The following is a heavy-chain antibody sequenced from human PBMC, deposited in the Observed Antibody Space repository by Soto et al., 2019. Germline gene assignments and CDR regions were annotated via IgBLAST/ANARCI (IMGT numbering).Heavy chain of an antibody. CDR2: INAGNGNT. CDR1: GYTFTSYA. CDR3: ARPRGYCSSTSCFNWFDP. V-gene: IGHV1-3*01. Sequence: ASVKVSCKASGYTFTSYAMHWVRQAPGQRLEWMGWINAGNGNTKYSQKFQGRVTITRDTSASTAYMELSSLRSEDTAVYYCARPRGYCSSTSCFNWFDPWGRGTLVTVSS. D-gene: IGHD2-2*01. J-gene: IGHJ5*02.